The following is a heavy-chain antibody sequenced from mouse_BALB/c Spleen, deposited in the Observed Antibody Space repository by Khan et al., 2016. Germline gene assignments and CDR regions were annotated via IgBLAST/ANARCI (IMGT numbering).Heavy chain of an antibody. V-gene: IGHV6-6*02. CDR1: GFTFSSYW. J-gene: IGHJ3*01. CDR3: TRGFSRLAY. D-gene: IGHD3-1*01. Sequence: EVKLEESGGGLVQPGGSMKLSCVASGFTFSSYWMSWVRQSPEKGLEWVAEIRLKSDNYATHYAESVKGKFTISRDDSKSRLYLQMNSLRAEDTGIYYCTRGFSRLAYWGQGTLVTVSA. CDR2: IRLKSDNYAT.